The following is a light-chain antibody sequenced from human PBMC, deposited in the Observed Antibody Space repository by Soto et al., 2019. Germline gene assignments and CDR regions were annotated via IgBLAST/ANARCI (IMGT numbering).Light chain of an antibody. CDR2: GAS. J-gene: IGKJ1*01. V-gene: IGKV3-20*01. CDR3: QQYGNSPRT. CDR1: QSVSSSY. Sequence: EIVLTQSPGTPSLSPGERATLSCRASQSVSSSYLAWYQQKAGQAPRLVIYGASIRATGIPDRFSGSGSGTDFTLTISRLEPEDSAVYYCQQYGNSPRTFGQGTKVEIK.